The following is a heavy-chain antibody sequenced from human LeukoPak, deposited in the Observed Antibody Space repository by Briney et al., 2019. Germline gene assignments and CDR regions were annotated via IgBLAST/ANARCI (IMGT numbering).Heavy chain of an antibody. J-gene: IGHJ4*02. D-gene: IGHD1-26*01. CDR2: ISSSGRTI. V-gene: IGHV3-48*03. CDR3: ASYSGSYPHPGY. Sequence: PGGSLRLSCVASGFTFSSYEMNWVRQAPGKGLEWVSYISSSGRTIYCADSVKGRFTISRDNAKNSLYLQMNSLRVEDTAVYYCASYSGSYPHPGYWGQGTLVTVSS. CDR1: GFTFSSYE.